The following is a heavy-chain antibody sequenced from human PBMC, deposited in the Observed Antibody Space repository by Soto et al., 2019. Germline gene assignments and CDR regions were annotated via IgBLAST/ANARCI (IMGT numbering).Heavy chain of an antibody. CDR3: VRPVSTGYYVY. D-gene: IGHD3-22*01. V-gene: IGHV5-51*01. J-gene: IGHJ4*02. Sequence: GESLKISCTGSGYCFDSYWIGWGRQLPGKGLEWMGIINPGDSDFRGSQSFQGQVTISADKYSRTGYLQCNSLKASDTAMYYCVRPVSTGYYVYWGQGTLVTVSS. CDR1: GYCFDSYW. CDR2: INPGDSDF.